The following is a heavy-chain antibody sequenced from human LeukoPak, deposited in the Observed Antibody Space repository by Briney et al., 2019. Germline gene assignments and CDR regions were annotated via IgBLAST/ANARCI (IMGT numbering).Heavy chain of an antibody. V-gene: IGHV4-34*01. CDR1: GGSFSGYY. CDR2: INHSGST. J-gene: IGHJ4*02. D-gene: IGHD1-1*01. CDR3: ARGTTFRPTFDY. Sequence: SETLSLTCAVYGGSFSGYYWSWIRQPPGKGLEWVGEINHSGSTNYNPSLKSRVTISVDTSKNQFSLKLSSVTAADTAVYYCARGTTFRPTFDYWGQGTLVTVSS.